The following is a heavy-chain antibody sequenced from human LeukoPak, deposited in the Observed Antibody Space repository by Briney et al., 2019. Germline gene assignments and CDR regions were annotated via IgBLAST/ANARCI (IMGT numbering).Heavy chain of an antibody. CDR3: ATHTGYSGSRIDY. CDR1: EFIFSSYS. Sequence: EPGGSLRLSCAASEFIFSSYSMSWVRQAPGKGLEWVSYISSTATSIYYADSVKGRFTVSRDNAKNSLYLQMNSLRAEDTAVYYCATHTGYSGSRIDYWGQGILVSVSS. V-gene: IGHV3-48*04. J-gene: IGHJ4*02. CDR2: ISSTATSI. D-gene: IGHD1-26*01.